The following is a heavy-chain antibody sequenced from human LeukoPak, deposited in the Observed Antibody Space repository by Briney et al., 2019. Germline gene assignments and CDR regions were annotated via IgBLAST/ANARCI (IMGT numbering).Heavy chain of an antibody. CDR2: IYTSGST. V-gene: IGHV4-4*09. D-gene: IGHD6-13*01. J-gene: IGHJ5*02. CDR3: ARYQRVRFNCWFDP. Sequence: SETLSLTCTVSGGSISSYYWSWIRQPPGKGLEWSGYIYTSGSTNYNPSLKSRVTISVDTSKNQLSLKLSSVTAAHTAVYYCARYQRVRFNCWFDPWGQGTLVTVSS. CDR1: GGSISSYY.